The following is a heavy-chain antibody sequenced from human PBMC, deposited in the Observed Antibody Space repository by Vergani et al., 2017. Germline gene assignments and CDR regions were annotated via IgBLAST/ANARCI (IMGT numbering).Heavy chain of an antibody. V-gene: IGHV4-38-2*01. J-gene: IGHJ6*04. CDR1: DTSIMTNPY. D-gene: IGHD3-10*01. CDR2: IHHSGDT. CDR3: ARHRSSEGFFPSSYFYEMDV. Sequence: QVQLQESGPGLVKPSETLTLTCDVSDTSIMTNPYWGWFRQSPGKGLEWIGCIHHSGDTHYNSSLKSRVSISIVSSSKFSLSLTSVTAADTAIYCCARHRSSEGFFPSSYFYEMDVWGNGTTVTVSS.